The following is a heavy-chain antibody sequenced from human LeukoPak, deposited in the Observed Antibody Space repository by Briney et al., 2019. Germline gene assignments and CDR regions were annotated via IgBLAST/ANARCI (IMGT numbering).Heavy chain of an antibody. CDR2: ISGSGGST. D-gene: IGHD6-13*01. CDR3: AKVYIGSSSSSYYYGMDV. J-gene: IGHJ6*02. CDR1: GFTFSSYA. V-gene: IGHV3-23*01. Sequence: GALRLSCAASGFTFSSYAMSWVRQAPGNGLEWVSAISGSGGSTYYADSVKGRFTISRDNSKNTLYLQMNSLRAEDTAVYYCAKVYIGSSSSSYYYGMDVWGQGTTVTVSS.